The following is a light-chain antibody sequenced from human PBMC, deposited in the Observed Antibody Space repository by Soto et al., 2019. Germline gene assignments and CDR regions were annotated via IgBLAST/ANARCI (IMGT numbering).Light chain of an antibody. J-gene: IGKJ1*01. Sequence: VTTESPSSLPVTQGERVTRSFRASQSVSDKLAWYQQKPGQAPRLLIYHASARATGIPARFSGSGSGTEFTLTISGLQSEDFAVYYCQQYNNWPPWTFAQGTKVDIK. V-gene: IGKV3-15*01. CDR3: QQYNNWPPWT. CDR1: QSVSDK. CDR2: HAS.